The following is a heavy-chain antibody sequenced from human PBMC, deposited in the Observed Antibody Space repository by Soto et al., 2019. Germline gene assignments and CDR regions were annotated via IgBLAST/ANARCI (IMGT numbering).Heavy chain of an antibody. Sequence: ASVKVSCKASGYTFTSYGISWVLQAPGQGLEWMGWISAYNGNTNYAQKLQGRVTMTTDTSTSTAYMELRSLRSDDTAVYYCAREGDDYGDYSGYFQHWGQGTLVTVSS. V-gene: IGHV1-18*01. CDR3: AREGDDYGDYSGYFQH. D-gene: IGHD4-17*01. J-gene: IGHJ1*01. CDR1: GYTFTSYG. CDR2: ISAYNGNT.